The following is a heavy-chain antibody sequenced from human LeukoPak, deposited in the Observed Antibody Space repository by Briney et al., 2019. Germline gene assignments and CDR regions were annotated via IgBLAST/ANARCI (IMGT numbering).Heavy chain of an antibody. CDR3: ARGRSYTRYGSGTYYNVRGFDP. J-gene: IGHJ5*02. V-gene: IGHV4-59*01. Sequence: SETLSLTCTVSGGSISSYYWSWIRQPPGKGLEWIGYIYYSGSTYYNPSLRSRVTISVDTSKNQFSLKLSSVTAADTAVYYCARGRSYTRYGSGTYYNVRGFDPWGQGTLVTVSS. CDR1: GGSISSYY. CDR2: IYYSGST. D-gene: IGHD3-10*01.